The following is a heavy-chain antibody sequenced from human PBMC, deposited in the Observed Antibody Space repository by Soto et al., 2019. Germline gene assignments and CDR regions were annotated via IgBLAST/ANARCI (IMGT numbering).Heavy chain of an antibody. D-gene: IGHD3-16*01. CDR1: GGSISSGGYY. V-gene: IGHV4-31*03. CDR2: IYYSGST. Sequence: SETLSLTCTVSGGSISSGGYYWSWIRQHPGKGLEWIGYIYYSGSTYYNPSLKSRVTISVDTSKNQFSLKLSSVTAADTAVYYCARVQGVNKIDNDAYDNWGQGTRFT. J-gene: IGHJ3*02. CDR3: ARVQGVNKIDNDAYDN.